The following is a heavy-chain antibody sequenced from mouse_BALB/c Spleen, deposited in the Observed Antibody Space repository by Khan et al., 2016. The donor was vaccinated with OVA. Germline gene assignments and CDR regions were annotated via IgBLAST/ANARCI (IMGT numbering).Heavy chain of an antibody. CDR1: GYTFTSHW. CDR2: IYPGDGNT. Sequence: QVQLKQSGAELARPGASVKLSCKASGYTFTSHWMQWVKQRPGQGLEWIGAIYPGDGNTRYNQKFKGKATLTADKSSSTAYMQLSSLASEDSAVYYCARGGITTGYFDFWGQGTTLTVSS. CDR3: ARGGITTGYFDF. D-gene: IGHD2-4*01. J-gene: IGHJ2*01. V-gene: IGHV1-87*01.